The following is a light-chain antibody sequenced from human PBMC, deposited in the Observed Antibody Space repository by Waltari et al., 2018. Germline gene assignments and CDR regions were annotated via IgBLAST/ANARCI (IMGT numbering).Light chain of an antibody. CDR3: SSHTSSSTLV. V-gene: IGLV2-14*01. CDR2: DVT. Sequence: QSALTQPASVSGSPGQSITISCPPTSSDIDSSNYFYWYQQHPGKAPKLLLYDVTKRPSGVSNRFSGSKSGNTASLTISGLQGEDEADYYCSSHTSSSTLVFGGGTRLTVL. CDR1: SSDIDSSNY. J-gene: IGLJ3*02.